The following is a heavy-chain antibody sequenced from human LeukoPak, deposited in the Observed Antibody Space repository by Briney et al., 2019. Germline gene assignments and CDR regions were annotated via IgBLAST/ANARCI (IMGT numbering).Heavy chain of an antibody. Sequence: PGGSLRLSCAVSRFTFSNYWMSWVRQAPGKGLEWVANIKQDGSEKYYVDSVKGRFTISRDNAKNSLYLQMNSLRAEDRAVYYCARDRCSSTRCFIDYWGQGTLVTVSS. CDR1: RFTFSNYW. J-gene: IGHJ4*02. D-gene: IGHD2-2*01. V-gene: IGHV3-7*04. CDR2: IKQDGSEK. CDR3: ARDRCSSTRCFIDY.